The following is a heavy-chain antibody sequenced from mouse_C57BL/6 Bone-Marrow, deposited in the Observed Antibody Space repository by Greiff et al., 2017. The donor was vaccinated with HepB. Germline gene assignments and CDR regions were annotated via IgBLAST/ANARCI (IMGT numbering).Heavy chain of an antibody. Sequence: EVQLQQSGAELVRPGASVKLSCTASGFNIKDDYMHWVKQRPAQGLEWIGWIDPENGDTEYASKFQGKATITADTSSNTAYLQLSSLTSEDTAVYYCTTGTTVVAYYYAMDYWGQGTSVTVSS. V-gene: IGHV14-4*01. CDR3: TTGTTVVAYYYAMDY. CDR2: IDPENGDT. CDR1: GFNIKDDY. J-gene: IGHJ4*01. D-gene: IGHD1-1*01.